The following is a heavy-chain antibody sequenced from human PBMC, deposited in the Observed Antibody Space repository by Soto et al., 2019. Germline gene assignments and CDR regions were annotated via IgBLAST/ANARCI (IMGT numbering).Heavy chain of an antibody. D-gene: IGHD2-15*01. J-gene: IGHJ4*02. CDR2: IHYSGST. Sequence: QVQLQESGPGLVKPSETLSLTCTVSGGSVSSANYYWSWIRQPPGKGLEWIGYIHYSGSTDYNPSLKSRVTISVDTSKNQFSLKLSSGTAADTAVYYCARARSGGRFDYWGQGTLVTVSS. V-gene: IGHV4-61*01. CDR1: GGSVSSANYY. CDR3: ARARSGGRFDY.